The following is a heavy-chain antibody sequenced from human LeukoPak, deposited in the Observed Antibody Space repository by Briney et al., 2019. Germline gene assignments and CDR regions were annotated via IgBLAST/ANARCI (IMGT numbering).Heavy chain of an antibody. Sequence: ASVKVSCKASGYTFTGYHMHWVRQAPGQGLEWMGCINPNSGDTNYAQKFQGRVTMTRDTSISTAYMELTSLRSDDTAVYYCARGRSGFDYWAQGTLVTVSS. V-gene: IGHV1-2*02. CDR3: ARGRSGFDY. J-gene: IGHJ4*02. CDR1: GYTFTGYH. CDR2: INPNSGDT.